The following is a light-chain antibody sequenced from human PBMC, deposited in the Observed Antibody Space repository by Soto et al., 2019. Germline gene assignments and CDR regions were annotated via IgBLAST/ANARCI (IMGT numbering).Light chain of an antibody. J-gene: IGKJ1*01. V-gene: IGKV3-15*01. CDR1: QSVSSSY. CDR2: GAS. Sequence: EIVLTQSPGTLSLSPGERSTLSCRAIQSVSSSYLAWYQQKPGQAPRLLIYGASTRATGIPARFSGSGSGTEFTLTISSLQSEDFAVYYCQQYNNWPPWTFGQGTKVDIK. CDR3: QQYNNWPPWT.